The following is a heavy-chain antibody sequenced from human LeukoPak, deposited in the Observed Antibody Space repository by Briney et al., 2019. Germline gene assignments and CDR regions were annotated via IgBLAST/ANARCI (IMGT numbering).Heavy chain of an antibody. CDR3: ARAATCQLLSHLPDS. J-gene: IGHJ4*02. Sequence: GGSVRLSCAASGFTFDDYGMSWVRQAPGKGLEWVSGINWNGGSTGYADSVKGRFTTSRDNAKNSLYLQMNSLRAEDTALYHCARAATCQLLSHLPDSWGQGTLVTVSS. CDR1: GFTFDDYG. D-gene: IGHD2-2*01. V-gene: IGHV3-20*01. CDR2: INWNGGST.